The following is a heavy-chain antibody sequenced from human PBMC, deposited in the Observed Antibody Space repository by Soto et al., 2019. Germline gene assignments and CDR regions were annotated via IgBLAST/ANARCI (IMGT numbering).Heavy chain of an antibody. D-gene: IGHD6-13*01. Sequence: LRLSCAASGFSFSSYGMSWVRQAPGKGLEWVAAITGSGSNTDYADFVKGRFTISRDNSKYTLYLQMNSLRVDDTALYYCAKRPSGSGWSPFDYWGQGTLVTVSS. V-gene: IGHV3-23*01. J-gene: IGHJ4*02. CDR2: ITGSGSNT. CDR1: GFSFSSYG. CDR3: AKRPSGSGWSPFDY.